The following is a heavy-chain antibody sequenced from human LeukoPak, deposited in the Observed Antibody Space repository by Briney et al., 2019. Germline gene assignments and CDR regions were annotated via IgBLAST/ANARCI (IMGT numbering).Heavy chain of an antibody. V-gene: IGHV3-7*01. D-gene: IGHD3-22*01. J-gene: IGHJ4*02. Sequence: ETLSLTCTVSGGSINNYYWSWIRQPPGKGLEWVANIKQDGSEKYYVDSVKGRFTISRDNAKNSLYLQMNSLRAEDTAVYYCARDGTYYYDSSGYYDYWGQGTLVTVSS. CDR1: GGSINNYY. CDR2: IKQDGSEK. CDR3: ARDGTYYYDSSGYYDY.